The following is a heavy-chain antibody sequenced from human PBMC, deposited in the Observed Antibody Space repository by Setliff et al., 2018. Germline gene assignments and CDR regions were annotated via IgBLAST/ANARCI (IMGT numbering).Heavy chain of an antibody. Sequence: PSETLSLTCTVSDDSISSRHYYWTWIRQSPGKGLEWIGFVYSNGNKDYNPSLKSRVAFSVDTSQNHVSLELSSVTPADTAVYFCANGWRNFDYWGQGILVTVSS. CDR1: DDSISSRHYY. CDR3: ANGWRNFDY. J-gene: IGHJ4*01. V-gene: IGHV4-61*03. D-gene: IGHD6-19*01. CDR2: VYSNGNK.